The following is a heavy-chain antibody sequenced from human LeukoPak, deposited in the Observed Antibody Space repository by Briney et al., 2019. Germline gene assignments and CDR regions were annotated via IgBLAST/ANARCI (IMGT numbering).Heavy chain of an antibody. CDR2: FDPEDGGT. CDR3: ATGYYGSGRRAYYGMDV. Sequence: ASVKVSCKVSGYSLTELSMHWVRQAPGKGLEWMGGFDPEDGGTYYAQKFQGRVTMTEDTATGTAYMELSSLGSEDTAVYYCATGYYGSGRRAYYGMDVWGKGTTVTVSS. CDR1: GYSLTELS. J-gene: IGHJ6*04. V-gene: IGHV1-24*01. D-gene: IGHD3-10*01.